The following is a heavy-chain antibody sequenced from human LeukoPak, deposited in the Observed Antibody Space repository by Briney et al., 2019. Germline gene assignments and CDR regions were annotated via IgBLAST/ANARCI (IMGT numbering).Heavy chain of an antibody. CDR1: GFTVSSNY. J-gene: IGHJ4*02. CDR2: IYSGGGT. D-gene: IGHD3-16*01. CDR3: ARDGPGGTRPPTHGT. Sequence: GGSLRLSCAASGFTVSSNYMSRVRQAPGKGLEWVSVIYSGGGTYYADSVKGRFAISRDNSKNTLYLQMNSLRAEDTAVYYCARDGPGGTRPPTHGTWGQGTLVTVSS. V-gene: IGHV3-66*01.